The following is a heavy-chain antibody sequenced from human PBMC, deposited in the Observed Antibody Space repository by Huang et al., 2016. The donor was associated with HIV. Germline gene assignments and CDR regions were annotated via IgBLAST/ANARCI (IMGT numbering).Heavy chain of an antibody. CDR1: GGSITSSSYY. V-gene: IGHV4-39*01. CDR2: IYYSGST. D-gene: IGHD3-22*01. CDR3: ARHFSYYDSSGYTPWDAFDI. Sequence: QLQLQGSGPGLVKPSETLSLTCTVSGGSITSSSYYWGWIRQPPGKGLEGVGSIYYSGSTEYNPALKSRVTVSVDTSKNQFSLKLSSVTAADTAVYYCARHFSYYDSSGYTPWDAFDIWGQGTMVTVSS. J-gene: IGHJ3*02.